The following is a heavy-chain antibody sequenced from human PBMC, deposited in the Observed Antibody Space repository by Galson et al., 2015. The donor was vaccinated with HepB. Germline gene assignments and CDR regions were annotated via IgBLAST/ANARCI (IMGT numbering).Heavy chain of an antibody. Sequence: SLRLSCAASGFTFSSYAMSWVRQAPGKGLEWVSAISGSGGSTYYADSVKGRFTISRDNSKNTLYLQMNSLRAEDTAVYYCAKAVYGSGSYAEYFQHWGQGTLVTVSS. CDR1: GFTFSSYA. D-gene: IGHD3-10*01. CDR2: ISGSGGST. J-gene: IGHJ1*01. V-gene: IGHV3-23*01. CDR3: AKAVYGSGSYAEYFQH.